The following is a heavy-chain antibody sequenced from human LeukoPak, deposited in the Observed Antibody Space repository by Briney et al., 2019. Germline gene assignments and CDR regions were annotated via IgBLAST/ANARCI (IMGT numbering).Heavy chain of an antibody. J-gene: IGHJ6*03. Sequence: ASVKVSCKASGYTFTSYGISWVRQATGQGLEWMGWMNPNSGNTGYAQKFQGRVTMTRNTSISTAYMELSSLRSEDTAVYYCARGISGSSWSLGYYYYYMDVWGKGTTVTVSS. D-gene: IGHD6-13*01. CDR2: MNPNSGNT. CDR1: GYTFTSYG. CDR3: ARGISGSSWSLGYYYYYMDV. V-gene: IGHV1-8*02.